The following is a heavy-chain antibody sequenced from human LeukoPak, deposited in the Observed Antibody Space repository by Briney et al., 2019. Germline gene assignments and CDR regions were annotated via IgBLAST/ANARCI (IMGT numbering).Heavy chain of an antibody. D-gene: IGHD6-19*01. CDR1: GFTFSSYA. V-gene: IGHV3-23*01. CDR2: ISGSGGST. J-gene: IGHJ5*02. Sequence: GWSLRLSCAASGFTFSSYAMSWVRQAPGKGLESVSAISGSGGSTYYADSVKGRFTISRDNSKNTLYLQMNSLRAEDTAVYYCAKGRTSSGWTPWGRGTLVTVSS. CDR3: AKGRTSSGWTP.